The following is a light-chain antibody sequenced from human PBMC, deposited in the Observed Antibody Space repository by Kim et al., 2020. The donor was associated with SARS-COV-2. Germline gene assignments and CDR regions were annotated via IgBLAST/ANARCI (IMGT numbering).Light chain of an antibody. V-gene: IGLV9-49*01. J-gene: IGLJ1*01. Sequence: TCTLSSGYSNYKVDWYQQRPGKGPRFVMRVGTGGIVGSKGDGIPDRFSVLGSGLNRYLIIKNIQEEDESDYHCGADHGSGSNFPYVFGTGTKVTVL. CDR3: GADHGSGSNFPYV. CDR1: SGYSNYK. CDR2: VGTGGIVG.